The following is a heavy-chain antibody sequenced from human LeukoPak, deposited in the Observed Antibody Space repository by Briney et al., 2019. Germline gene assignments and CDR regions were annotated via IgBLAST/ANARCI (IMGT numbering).Heavy chain of an antibody. CDR1: GGSISSYY. J-gene: IGHJ3*02. D-gene: IGHD5-24*01. CDR3: ARESRDGYNYAFDI. CDR2: IYTSGST. V-gene: IGHV4-4*07. Sequence: PSETLSLTCTVSGGSISSYYWSWIRQPAGKGLEWIGRIYTSGSTNYSPSLKSRVTMSVDTSKNQFSLKLSSVTAADTAVYYCARESRDGYNYAFDIWGQGTMVTVSS.